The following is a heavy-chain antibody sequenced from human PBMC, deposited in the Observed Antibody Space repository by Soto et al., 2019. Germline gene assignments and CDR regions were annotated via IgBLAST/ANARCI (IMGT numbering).Heavy chain of an antibody. Sequence: QVQLVQSGAEVKKPGSSVKVSCKASGGTFSSYAISWVRQAPGQGLEWMGGIIPIFGTANYAQKFQGRVTITADEATSIAYMELSSLRCEETAVYYCARRARGSYWGGEFDYWGQGTLVTVSS. V-gene: IGHV1-69*01. CDR1: GGTFSSYA. J-gene: IGHJ4*02. CDR2: IIPIFGTA. CDR3: ARRARGSYWGGEFDY. D-gene: IGHD1-26*01.